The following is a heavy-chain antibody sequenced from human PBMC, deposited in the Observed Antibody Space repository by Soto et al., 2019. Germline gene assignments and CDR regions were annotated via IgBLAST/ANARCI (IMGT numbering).Heavy chain of an antibody. CDR3: ARDLIALVAAIAGRDNWFDP. V-gene: IGHV4-4*07. D-gene: IGHD2-15*01. Sequence: PSETLSLTCTVSGGSISSYYWSWIRQPAGKGLEWIGRIYTSGSTNYNPSLKSRVTMSVDTSKNQFSLKLSSVTAADTAVYYCARDLIALVAAIAGRDNWFDPWGQGTLVTVSS. CDR2: IYTSGST. J-gene: IGHJ5*02. CDR1: GGSISSYY.